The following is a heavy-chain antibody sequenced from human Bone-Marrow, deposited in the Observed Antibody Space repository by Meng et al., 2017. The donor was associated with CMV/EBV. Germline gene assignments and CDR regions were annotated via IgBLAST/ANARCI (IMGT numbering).Heavy chain of an antibody. V-gene: IGHV3-21*04. CDR2: ISSSSSYI. J-gene: IGHJ4*02. D-gene: IGHD7-27*01. CDR1: GFTFSSYS. CDR3: AKGSGKLGIVGSLDY. Sequence: GESLKISCAASGFTFSSYSMNWVRQAPGKGLEWVSSISSSSSYIYYADSVKGRFTISRDNAKNSLYLQMNSLRAEDTAVYYCAKGSGKLGIVGSLDYWGQGTLVTVYS.